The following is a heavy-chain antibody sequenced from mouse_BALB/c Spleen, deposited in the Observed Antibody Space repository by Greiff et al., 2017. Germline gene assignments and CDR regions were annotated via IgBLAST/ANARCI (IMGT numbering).Heavy chain of an antibody. CDR1: GYAFTNYL. J-gene: IGHJ4*01. Sequence: QVHVKQSGAELVRPGTSVKVSCKASGYAFTNYLIEWVKQRPGQGLEWIGVINPGSGGTNYNEKFKGKATLTADKSSSTAYMQLSSLTSDDSAVYFCARWYCGSSYAMDYWGQGTSVTVSS. D-gene: IGHD1-1*01. V-gene: IGHV1-54*01. CDR3: ARWYCGSSYAMDY. CDR2: INPGSGGT.